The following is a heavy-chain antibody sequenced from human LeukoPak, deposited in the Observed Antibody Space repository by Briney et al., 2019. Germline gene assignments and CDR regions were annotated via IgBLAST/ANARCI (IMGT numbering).Heavy chain of an antibody. D-gene: IGHD6-13*01. CDR2: IYTSGST. Sequence: SETLSLTCTVSGGSISSYYWSWIRQPAGKGLEWIGRIYTSGSTNYNPSLKSRVTMSVDTSKNQFSLKLSSVTAADTAVYYCARDTLSSSWYGAFDYWGQGTLVTVSS. J-gene: IGHJ4*02. V-gene: IGHV4-4*07. CDR1: GGSISSYY. CDR3: ARDTLSSSWYGAFDY.